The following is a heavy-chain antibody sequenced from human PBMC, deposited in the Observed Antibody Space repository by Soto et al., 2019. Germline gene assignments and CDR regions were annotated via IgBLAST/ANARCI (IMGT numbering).Heavy chain of an antibody. J-gene: IGHJ6*03. V-gene: IGHV4-34*01. CDR2: INIRGNN. CDR1: GGSFSGYK. D-gene: IGHD3-10*01. CDR3: ARGLILWFGELSRRGGYYYYMDV. Sequence: QVQLQQWGAGLLKPSETLSLTCAVYGGSFSGYKWPWIPQTPGRGLEWTGEINIRGNNNNTPSLKSRVTILVDTAKKQISLKLSSVTAADTAVYYCARGLILWFGELSRRGGYYYYMDVWGKGTTVTVSS.